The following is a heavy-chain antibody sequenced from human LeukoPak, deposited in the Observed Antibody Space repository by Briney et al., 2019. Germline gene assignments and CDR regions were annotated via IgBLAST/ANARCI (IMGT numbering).Heavy chain of an antibody. Sequence: ASVKVSCKASGYTFTSYALNWVRQAPGQGLEYMGWINTNTENPTYAQGFTGRFVFSSDSSVSTAYLQVSSLKAEDTAVYYCARSKGAGYAFDAFDIWGQGTMVTVSS. V-gene: IGHV7-4-1*02. CDR2: INTNTENP. CDR3: ARSKGAGYAFDAFDI. CDR1: GYTFTSYA. J-gene: IGHJ3*02. D-gene: IGHD3-9*01.